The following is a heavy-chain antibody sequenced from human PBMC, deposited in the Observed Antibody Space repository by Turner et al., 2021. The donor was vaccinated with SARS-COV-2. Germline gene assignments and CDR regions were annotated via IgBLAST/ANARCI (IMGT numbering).Heavy chain of an antibody. CDR3: ARGSPGEDFYYYGMGV. Sequence: EEQLVESGGGLVKPWGSLRLSCSSSEFTFGSYIMNWVRQAPGKGLEWVSSISSSSSYIYYADSVKGRFTISRDNAKDSLYLQMNSLRAEDTAVYYCARGSPGEDFYYYGMGVWGQGTTVTVSS. V-gene: IGHV3-21*01. CDR2: ISSSSSYI. D-gene: IGHD1-1*01. CDR1: EFTFGSYI. J-gene: IGHJ6*02.